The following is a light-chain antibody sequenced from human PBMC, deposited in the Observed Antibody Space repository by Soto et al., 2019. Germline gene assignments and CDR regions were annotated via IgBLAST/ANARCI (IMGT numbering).Light chain of an antibody. CDR3: QQYGRTSWT. Sequence: EMVLRRSRGTLYLSKGEGATLSCRASQSVSTNFFAWYQQKPGQAPRLLIYGASTRATGIPDRFSGSGSGTDFTLTISRLEPEDFAVYYCQQYGRTSWTFGQGTK. CDR1: QSVSTNF. V-gene: IGKV3-20*01. CDR2: GAS. J-gene: IGKJ1*01.